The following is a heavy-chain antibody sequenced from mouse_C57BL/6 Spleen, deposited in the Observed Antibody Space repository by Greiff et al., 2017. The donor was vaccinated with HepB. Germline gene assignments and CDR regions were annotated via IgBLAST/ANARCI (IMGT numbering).Heavy chain of an antibody. D-gene: IGHD1-1*01. CDR2: IDPSDSET. Sequence: QVQLQQPGAELVRPGSSVKLSCKASGYTFTSYWMHWVKQRPIQGLEWIGNIDPSDSETHYNQKFKDKATLTVDKSSSTAYMQLSSLTSEDSAVYYCARLGSSGGYFDVWGTGTTVTVSS. CDR1: GYTFTSYW. CDR3: ARLGSSGGYFDV. V-gene: IGHV1-52*01. J-gene: IGHJ1*03.